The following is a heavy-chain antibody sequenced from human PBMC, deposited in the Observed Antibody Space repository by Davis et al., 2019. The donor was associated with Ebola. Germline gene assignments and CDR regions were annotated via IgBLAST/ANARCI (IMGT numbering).Heavy chain of an antibody. CDR1: GYTFTSYA. CDR3: ARDFVY. J-gene: IGHJ4*02. V-gene: IGHV1-18*01. CDR2: ISAYNGNT. Sequence: AASVKVSCKASGYTFTSYAMHWVRQAPGQRLEWMGWISAYNGNTNYAQKLQGRVTMTTDTSTSTAYMELRSLRSDDTAVYYCARDFVYWGQGTPVTVSS.